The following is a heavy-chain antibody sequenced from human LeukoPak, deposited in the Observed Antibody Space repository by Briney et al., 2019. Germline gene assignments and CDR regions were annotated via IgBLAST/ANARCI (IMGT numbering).Heavy chain of an antibody. CDR2: ISYDGSNK. CDR3: ARVRGSYPRGPFDY. D-gene: IGHD1-26*01. V-gene: IGHV3-30*04. CDR1: GFTFSSYA. Sequence: GGSLRLSCAASGFTFSSYAMHWVRQAPGKGLEWVAVISYDGSNKYYADSVKGRFTISRDNSKNTLYLQMNSLRAEDTAVYYCARVRGSYPRGPFDYWGQGTLVTVSS. J-gene: IGHJ4*02.